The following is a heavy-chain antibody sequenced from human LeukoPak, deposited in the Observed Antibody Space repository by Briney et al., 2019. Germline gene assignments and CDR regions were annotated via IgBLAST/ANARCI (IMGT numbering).Heavy chain of an antibody. V-gene: IGHV1-69*05. CDR2: IIPIFGTA. Sequence: SSVKVSCKPSGGTFSSYAISWVRQAPGQGLEWMGRIIPIFGTANSAQKFQGRVTITTDESTSTAYMELSSLRPEDTAVYYCARGPLGRRGYSGYVTSDYWGQGTLVTVSS. CDR3: ARGPLGRRGYSGYVTSDY. CDR1: GGTFSSYA. D-gene: IGHD5-12*01. J-gene: IGHJ4*02.